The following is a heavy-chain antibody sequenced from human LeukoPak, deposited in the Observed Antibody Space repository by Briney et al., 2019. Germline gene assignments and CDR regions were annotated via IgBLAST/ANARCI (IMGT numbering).Heavy chain of an antibody. CDR2: ISSSGSTI. V-gene: IGHV3-48*03. Sequence: GGSLRLSCAASGFTFSSYEMNWVRQAPGKGLEWVSYISSSGSTIYYADSVKGRFTISRDNAKNSLYLQMNSLRAEDTAVYYCARAKGSSGSPLDAFDIWGQGTMVTVSS. CDR1: GFTFSSYE. CDR3: ARAKGSSGSPLDAFDI. D-gene: IGHD6-19*01. J-gene: IGHJ3*02.